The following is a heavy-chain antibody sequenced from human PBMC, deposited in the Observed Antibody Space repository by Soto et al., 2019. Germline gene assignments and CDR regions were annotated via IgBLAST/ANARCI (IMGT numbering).Heavy chain of an antibody. V-gene: IGHV4-34*01. CDR1: GGSFSGYY. Sequence: SETLSLTCAVYGGSFSGYYWTWIRQPPGTGLEWIGEINHSGSTNYNPSLKSRVTISVDTSKNQFSLKLSSVTAADTAVYYCASCLSNYDFWSGPLNWFDPWGQGTLVTVSS. D-gene: IGHD3-3*01. J-gene: IGHJ5*02. CDR2: INHSGST. CDR3: ASCLSNYDFWSGPLNWFDP.